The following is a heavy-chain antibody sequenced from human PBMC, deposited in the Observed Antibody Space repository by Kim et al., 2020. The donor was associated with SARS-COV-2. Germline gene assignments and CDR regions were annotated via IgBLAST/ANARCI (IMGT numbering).Heavy chain of an antibody. Sequence: SETLSLTCAVYGGSFSGYYWSWIRQPPGKGLEWIGEINHSGSTNYNPSLKSRVTISVDTSKNQFSLKLSSVTAADTAVYYCARTRPQLNEYNCFDPWGQG. J-gene: IGHJ5*02. CDR1: GGSFSGYY. CDR2: INHSGST. D-gene: IGHD2-2*01. V-gene: IGHV4-34*01. CDR3: ARTRPQLNEYNCFDP.